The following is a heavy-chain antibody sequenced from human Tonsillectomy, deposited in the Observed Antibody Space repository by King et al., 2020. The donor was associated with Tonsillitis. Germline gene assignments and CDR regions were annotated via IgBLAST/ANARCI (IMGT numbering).Heavy chain of an antibody. V-gene: IGHV3-33*01. CDR3: ARSYGSGSYYTLDYGMDV. CDR2: IWYDGSNK. D-gene: IGHD3-10*01. Sequence: QLVQSGGGVVQPGRSLRLSCAASGFTFSSYGMHWVRQAPGKGLEWVAVIWYDGSNKYYADSVKGRFTISRDNSKNTLYLQMNSLRAEDTAVYYCARSYGSGSYYTLDYGMDVWGQGTTVTVSS. CDR1: GFTFSSYG. J-gene: IGHJ6*02.